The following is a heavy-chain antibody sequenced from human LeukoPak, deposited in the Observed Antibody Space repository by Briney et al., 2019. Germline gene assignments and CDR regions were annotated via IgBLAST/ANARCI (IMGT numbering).Heavy chain of an antibody. D-gene: IGHD5-24*01. CDR3: ARGDGYRERVIDY. CDR2: IYYSGST. Sequence: PSETLSLTCTVSGGSISPYYWSWIRQPPGKGLEWIGYIYYSGSTNYNPSLKSRVTISVDTSKNQFSLKLSFVTAADTAVYYCARGDGYRERVIDYWGQGTLVTVSS. J-gene: IGHJ4*02. V-gene: IGHV4-59*01. CDR1: GGSISPYY.